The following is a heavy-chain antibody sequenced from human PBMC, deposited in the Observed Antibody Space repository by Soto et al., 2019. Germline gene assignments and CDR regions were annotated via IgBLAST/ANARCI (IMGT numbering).Heavy chain of an antibody. CDR1: GGSISSSSYY. D-gene: IGHD3-3*01. Sequence: SETLSLTCTVSGGSISSSSYYWGWIRQPPGKGLEWIGSIYYSGSTYYNPSLKSRVTISVDTSKNQFSLKLSSVTAADTAVYYCASLITIFRVVPHQLIAYWGQGTLVTVS. V-gene: IGHV4-39*01. CDR2: IYYSGST. J-gene: IGHJ4*02. CDR3: ASLITIFRVVPHQLIAY.